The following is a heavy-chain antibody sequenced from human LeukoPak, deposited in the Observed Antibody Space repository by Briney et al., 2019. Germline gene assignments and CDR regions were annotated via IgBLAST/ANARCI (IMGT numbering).Heavy chain of an antibody. V-gene: IGHV1-69*05. J-gene: IGHJ4*02. CDR2: IIPIFGTA. D-gene: IGHD3-10*01. Sequence: GASVKVSCKAYRGTFSSYAISWVRQAPGQGLEWMGGIIPIFGTANYTQKFQGRVTITTDESASTAYMELSSLRSEDTAVYYCARDQPSGSQENWGQGTLVTVSS. CDR3: ARDQPSGSQEN. CDR1: RGTFSSYA.